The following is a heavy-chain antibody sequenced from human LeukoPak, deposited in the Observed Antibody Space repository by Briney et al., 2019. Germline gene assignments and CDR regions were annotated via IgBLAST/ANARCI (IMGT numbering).Heavy chain of an antibody. CDR1: GYTFTGYY. CDR3: AREDYYGSGSPDY. V-gene: IGHV1-2*02. J-gene: IGHJ4*02. CDR2: INPNSGGT. Sequence: ASVKVSCKASGYTFTGYYMHWVRQAPGQRLEWMGWINPNSGGTNYAQKFQGRVTMTRDTSISTAYMELSRLRSDDTAVYYCAREDYYGSGSPDYWGQGTLVTVSS. D-gene: IGHD3-10*01.